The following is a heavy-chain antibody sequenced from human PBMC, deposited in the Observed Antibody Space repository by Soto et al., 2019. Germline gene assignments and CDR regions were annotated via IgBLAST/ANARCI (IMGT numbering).Heavy chain of an antibody. D-gene: IGHD3-3*01. J-gene: IGHJ4*02. CDR3: AKVRSTTIFDVVSLFDY. CDR2: TAYTGNT. V-gene: IGHV4-59*02. Sequence: SETLSLTCVVSGGSVTSYHWSWIRQFPGKGLEWIAYTAYTGNTNYNPSLKSRVTISIDTTKNTLYLQMNSLRAEDTAVYYCAKVRSTTIFDVVSLFDYWGQGTLVTVSS. CDR1: GGSVTSYH.